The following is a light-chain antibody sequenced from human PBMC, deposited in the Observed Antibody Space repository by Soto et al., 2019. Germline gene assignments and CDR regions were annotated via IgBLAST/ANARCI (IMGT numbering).Light chain of an antibody. J-gene: IGKJ4*01. Sequence: EIVLTQSPATLSLSPGESATLSCRASQSVFRSLAWYQQRPGQAPRLLISDASNRATGVPARFSGSGSGTDFTLTISSLEPEDFAVYYCQQRNILPLTFGGGTKVEIK. CDR1: QSVFRS. CDR2: DAS. CDR3: QQRNILPLT. V-gene: IGKV3-11*01.